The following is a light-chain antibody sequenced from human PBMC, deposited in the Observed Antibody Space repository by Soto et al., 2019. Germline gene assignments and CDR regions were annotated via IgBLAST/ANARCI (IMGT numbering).Light chain of an antibody. J-gene: IGKJ1*01. CDR2: KAS. CDR1: QSISSW. V-gene: IGKV1-5*03. CDR3: QQYNANWT. Sequence: DIQMTQSPSTLSASVGDRVTITCRASQSISSWLAWYQQKPGQAPKLLIYKASTLQSGVPSRFSGSGSGTEFTLAISSLQPDDSANYYCQQYNANWTFGQGTKVEIK.